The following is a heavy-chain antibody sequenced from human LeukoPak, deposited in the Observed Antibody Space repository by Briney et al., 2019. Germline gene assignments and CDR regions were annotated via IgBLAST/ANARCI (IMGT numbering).Heavy chain of an antibody. V-gene: IGHV4-34*01. CDR1: GGSFSGYY. CDR2: INHSGST. CDR3: ARARVRPAAYYYYYYGMDV. J-gene: IGHJ6*02. D-gene: IGHD3-10*01. Sequence: SETLSLTCAVYGGSFSGYYWSWIRQPPGKGLEWIGEINHSGSTNYNPSLKSRVTISVDTSKNQFSLKLSSVIAADTAVYYCARARVRPAAYYYYYYGMDVWGQGTTVTVSS.